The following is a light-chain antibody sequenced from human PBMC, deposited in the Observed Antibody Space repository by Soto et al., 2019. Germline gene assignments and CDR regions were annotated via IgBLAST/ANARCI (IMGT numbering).Light chain of an antibody. CDR3: QQFNSYPLT. CDR2: DAS. J-gene: IGKJ4*01. Sequence: AIQLTQSPSSLSASVGDRVTITCRASQGIGSALAWYQQRPGEEPRFLIYDASTLGSGVPLRFSGSGSGTYFTLTISTLQLEEFATYYCQQFNSYPLTFGGGTKVEIK. V-gene: IGKV1-13*02. CDR1: QGIGSA.